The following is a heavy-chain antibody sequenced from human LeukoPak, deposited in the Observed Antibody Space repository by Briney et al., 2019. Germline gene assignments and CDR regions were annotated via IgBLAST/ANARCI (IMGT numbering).Heavy chain of an antibody. D-gene: IGHD3-10*01. J-gene: IGHJ4*02. CDR3: AKAFNYGSGYNYKTFDS. Sequence: PGRSLRLSCAASGFTFSSYAMHWVRQAPGKGLEWVAVISYDGSNKYYADSVKGRFTISRDNSKSALYLQMNSLRAEDTALYYCAKAFNYGSGYNYKTFDSWGQGTLVTVSS. V-gene: IGHV3-30-3*01. CDR1: GFTFSSYA. CDR2: ISYDGSNK.